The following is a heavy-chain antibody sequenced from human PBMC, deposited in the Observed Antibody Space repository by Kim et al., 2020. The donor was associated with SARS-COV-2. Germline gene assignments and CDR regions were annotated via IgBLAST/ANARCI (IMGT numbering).Heavy chain of an antibody. D-gene: IGHD2-2*01. CDR2: INPNSGGT. V-gene: IGHV1-2*02. CDR3: ARLNIVVVPAARHFDY. Sequence: ASVKVSCKASGYTFTGYYMHWVRQAPGQGLEWMGWINPNSGGTNYAQKFQGRVTMTRDTSISTAYMELSRLRSDDTAVYYCARLNIVVVPAARHFDYWGQGTLVTVSS. CDR1: GYTFTGYY. J-gene: IGHJ4*02.